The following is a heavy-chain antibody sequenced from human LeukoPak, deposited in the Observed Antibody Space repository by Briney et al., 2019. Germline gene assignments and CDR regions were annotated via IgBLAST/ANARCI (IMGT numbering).Heavy chain of an antibody. CDR2: IYSGGST. Sequence: TGGSLRLSCAASGFTVSSNYMSWVRQAPGKGLEWVSVIYSGGSTYYADSVKGRFTISRDNSKNTLYLQMNSLRAEDTAVYYCAREWAGYYGSETYYYYYGMDVWGQGTTVTVSS. CDR1: GFTVSSNY. J-gene: IGHJ6*02. D-gene: IGHD3-10*01. CDR3: AREWAGYYGSETYYYYYGMDV. V-gene: IGHV3-53*01.